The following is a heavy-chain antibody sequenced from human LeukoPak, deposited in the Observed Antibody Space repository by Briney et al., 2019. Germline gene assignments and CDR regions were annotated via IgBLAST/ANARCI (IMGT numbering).Heavy chain of an antibody. CDR3: ARGIAAVYNWFDP. CDR1: GYTFTSYD. CDR2: MNPNSGNT. D-gene: IGHD6-13*01. V-gene: IGHV1-8*01. Sequence: GASVKVSCKASGYTFTSYDINWVRQATGQGLEWMGWMNPNSGNTGYAQKFQGRVTMTRNTSISTAYMELSSPRSEDTAVYYCARGIAAVYNWFDPWGQGTLVTVSS. J-gene: IGHJ5*02.